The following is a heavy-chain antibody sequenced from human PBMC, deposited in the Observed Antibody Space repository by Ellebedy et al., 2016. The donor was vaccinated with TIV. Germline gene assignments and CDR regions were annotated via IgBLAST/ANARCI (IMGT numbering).Heavy chain of an antibody. CDR2: MSSSNNYI. V-gene: IGHV3-21*01. Sequence: PGGSLRLSCAASGFSFSRYSMNWVSPAPGKGLEWVSSMSSSNNYIHYADSVRGRFTISRDDANNSLFLQMNSLRAEDTAVYYCARFQARATYFDNWGQGALVTVSS. CDR3: ARFQARATYFDN. D-gene: IGHD1-26*01. J-gene: IGHJ4*02. CDR1: GFSFSRYS.